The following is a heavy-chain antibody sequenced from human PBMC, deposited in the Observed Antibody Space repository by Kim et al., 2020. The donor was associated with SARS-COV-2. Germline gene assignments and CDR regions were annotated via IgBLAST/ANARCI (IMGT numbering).Heavy chain of an antibody. J-gene: IGHJ6*02. CDR1: GGSISSGDYY. V-gene: IGHV4-30-4*01. D-gene: IGHD4-17*01. Sequence: SETLSLTCTVSGGSISSGDYYWSWIRQPPGKGLEWIGYIYYSGSTYYNPSLKSRVTISVDPSKNQFSLKLSSVTAADTAVYYCARDRGFYGGNPPEYYYYGMDVWGQGTTVTVSS. CDR3: ARDRGFYGGNPPEYYYYGMDV. CDR2: IYYSGST.